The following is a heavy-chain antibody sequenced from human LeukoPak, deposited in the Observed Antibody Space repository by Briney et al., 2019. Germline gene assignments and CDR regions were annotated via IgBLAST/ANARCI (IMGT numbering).Heavy chain of an antibody. CDR2: IYTSGST. Sequence: SQTLSLTCTVSGGSISSGSYYWSWIRQPAGKGLEWIGRIYTSGSTNYNPSLKSRVTISVDTSKNQFSLKLSSVTAADTAVYYCAREPYYYDSSGYGHHPVEYFQHWGRGTLVTVSS. D-gene: IGHD3-22*01. CDR1: GGSISSGSYY. J-gene: IGHJ1*01. CDR3: AREPYYYDSSGYGHHPVEYFQH. V-gene: IGHV4-61*02.